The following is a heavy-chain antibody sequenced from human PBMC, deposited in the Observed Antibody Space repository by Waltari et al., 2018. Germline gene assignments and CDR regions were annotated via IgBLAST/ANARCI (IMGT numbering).Heavy chain of an antibody. CDR3: AKSSGATQVPRPHDS. CDR2: ISGSGDYT. Sequence: EVQLLESGGALAQPGGSRTLACAASGSPFGWYGRTGVRLVPGKGLEWVSGISGSGDYTYSAASVRGRFTISRDNSKNILYLQMSSLTADDTAVYYCAKSSGATQVPRPHDSWGQGSLVTVSS. D-gene: IGHD1-26*01. V-gene: IGHV3-23*01. CDR1: GSPFGWYG. J-gene: IGHJ4*02.